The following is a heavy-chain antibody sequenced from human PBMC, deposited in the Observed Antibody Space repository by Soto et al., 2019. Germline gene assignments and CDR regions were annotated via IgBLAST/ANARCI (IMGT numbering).Heavy chain of an antibody. CDR1: GFAFSSYV. D-gene: IGHD3-10*01. J-gene: IGHJ5*02. CDR2: IGTGGDT. CDR3: ARDRAPKLLWFGELLYEGGFDP. Sequence: PGGSLRLSCAASGFAFSSYVLHWVRRAPGKGPEWVSAIGTGGDTYYADSVMGRFTISRDNAKKSLYLQMNSLIAEDMAVYYCARDRAPKLLWFGELLYEGGFDPWGQGTLVTVSS. V-gene: IGHV3-13*01.